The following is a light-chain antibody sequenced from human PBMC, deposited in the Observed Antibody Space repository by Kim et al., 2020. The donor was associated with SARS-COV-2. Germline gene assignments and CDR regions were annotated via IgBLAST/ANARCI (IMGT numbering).Light chain of an antibody. CDR1: SGDVGRYNY. CDR2: GVT. CDR3: CSAAGGHTYV. V-gene: IGLV2-11*03. Sequence: QSDTISCTGTSGDVGRYNYVSWYQQQLPGKAPTLLIHGVTERPSGVPDRFSGSKSGNTASLTISGLQAEDEADYYCCSAAGGHTYVFGPGTKVTVL. J-gene: IGLJ1*01.